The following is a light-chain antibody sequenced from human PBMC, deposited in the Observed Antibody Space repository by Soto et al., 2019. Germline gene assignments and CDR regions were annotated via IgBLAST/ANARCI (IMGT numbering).Light chain of an antibody. J-gene: IGKJ2*01. V-gene: IGKV3-20*01. Sequence: EIVLTQSPGTLSLSPGERATLSCRASQSVSSSYLGWYQQKPGQAPRLLIYGASSRATGIPDRFSGSGSGTDFTLTISRLEPEDFAVYYCQRDGSSPLYTFGQGTKLEIK. CDR3: QRDGSSPLYT. CDR1: QSVSSSY. CDR2: GAS.